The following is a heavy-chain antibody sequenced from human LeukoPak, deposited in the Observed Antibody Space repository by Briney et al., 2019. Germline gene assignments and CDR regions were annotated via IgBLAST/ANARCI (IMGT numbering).Heavy chain of an antibody. CDR1: GGSISSYY. CDR3: SHCSSTTCYTGFDY. D-gene: IGHD2-2*02. Sequence: PSQTLSLTCTVSGGSISSYYWSWIRQPPGKGLEWIGYIYYSGSTNYNPSLKSRVTISVDTSKKQFSLELSSVTAADTAVYYCSHCSSTTCYTGFDYWGQGTLVTVSS. CDR2: IYYSGST. V-gene: IGHV4-59*01. J-gene: IGHJ4*02.